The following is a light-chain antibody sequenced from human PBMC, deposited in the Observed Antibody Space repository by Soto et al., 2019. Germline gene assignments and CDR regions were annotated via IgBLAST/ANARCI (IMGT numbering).Light chain of an antibody. CDR1: QSVSSN. J-gene: IGKJ4*01. V-gene: IGKV3-15*01. CDR3: QQYNNWPLLT. CDR2: GAS. Sequence: EIVMTQSPATLSVSPGERATLSCRASQSVSSNLAWYQQKPGQAPRLLIYGASTRATGIPARFSGSGSGTEFTLPISSLQSEDFAVYYCQQYNNWPLLTFGGGPKVEIK.